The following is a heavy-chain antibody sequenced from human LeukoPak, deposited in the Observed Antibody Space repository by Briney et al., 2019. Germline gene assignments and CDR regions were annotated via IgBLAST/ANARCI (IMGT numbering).Heavy chain of an antibody. D-gene: IGHD7-27*01. CDR1: GFTFNSYG. J-gene: IGHJ6*02. V-gene: IGHV3-30*18. CDR2: ISYAGSNK. CDR3: AKSINVPLTGDAMDV. Sequence: GGSLRLSCAASGFTFNSYGMHWVRQAPGKGLEWVAVISYAGSNKYFADSVKGRFAISRDNSQNTLYLEMNSLRPEDTAVYYCAKSINVPLTGDAMDVWGQGTTVTVSS.